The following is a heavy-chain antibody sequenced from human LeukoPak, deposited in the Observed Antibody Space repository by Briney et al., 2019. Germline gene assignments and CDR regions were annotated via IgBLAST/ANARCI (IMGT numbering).Heavy chain of an antibody. V-gene: IGHV5-51*01. J-gene: IGHJ6*04. CDR1: GYSFTSYW. CDR2: IYPGDSDT. D-gene: IGHD1-26*01. Sequence: GESLKTSCKGSGYSFTSYWIGWVRQMPGKGLGWMGIIYPGDSDTRYSPSFQGQFTISAEKSISTAYLQWSSLKGSDTAMYYCARLNELYRGSYYRSLDVWGKGKTVTVSS. CDR3: ARLNELYRGSYYRSLDV.